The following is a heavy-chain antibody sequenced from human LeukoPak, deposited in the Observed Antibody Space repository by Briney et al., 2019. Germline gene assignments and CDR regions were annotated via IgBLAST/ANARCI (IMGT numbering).Heavy chain of an antibody. CDR2: IYYSGST. J-gene: IGHJ4*02. Sequence: SETLSLICTVSGGSISSSSYYWGWIRQPPGKGLEWIGSIYYSGSTYYNPSLKSRVTISVDTSKNQFSLKLSSVTAADTAVYYCARGSGSYYFLVYWGQGTLVTVSS. D-gene: IGHD1-26*01. CDR1: GGSISSSSYY. V-gene: IGHV4-39*01. CDR3: ARGSGSYYFLVY.